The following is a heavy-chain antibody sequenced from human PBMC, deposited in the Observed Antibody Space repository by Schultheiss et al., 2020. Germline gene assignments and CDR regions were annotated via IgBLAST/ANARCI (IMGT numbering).Heavy chain of an antibody. V-gene: IGHV1-18*01. CDR2: ISADSGNT. CDR1: NYA. J-gene: IGHJ3*02. CDR3: ARAGKDYGDYDAFDI. D-gene: IGHD4-17*01. Sequence: NYAVSWVRQAPGQGREWMGWISADSGNTNYAQKLQGRVTMTTDTSSRTAYMELRSLRSDDTAVYYCARAGKDYGDYDAFDIWGQGTMVTVSS.